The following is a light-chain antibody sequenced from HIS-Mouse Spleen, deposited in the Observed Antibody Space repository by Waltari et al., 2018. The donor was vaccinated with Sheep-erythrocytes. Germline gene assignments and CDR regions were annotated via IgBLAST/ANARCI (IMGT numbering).Light chain of an antibody. CDR2: EDS. CDR1: ALPKKY. J-gene: IGLJ2*01. V-gene: IGLV3-10*01. Sequence: SYELTQPPSVSVSPGQTARITCSGDALPKKYAYWYQQKSGQAPVLVIYEDSKRPSGIPERFSGSSSGPMGTLTISRAQVDDEADYYCYSTDSSGNHSVFGGGTKLTVL. CDR3: YSTDSSGNHSV.